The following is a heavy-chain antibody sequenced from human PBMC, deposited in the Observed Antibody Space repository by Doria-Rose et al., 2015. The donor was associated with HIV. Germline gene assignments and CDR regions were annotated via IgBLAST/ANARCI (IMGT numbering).Heavy chain of an antibody. D-gene: IGHD2-15*01. V-gene: IGHV4-34*01. Sequence: QAQLQQWGAGLLKPSETLSPTCAVYGGSFSDHYWSWIRQPPGKGLEWIGEINDTGSANYNPSLKSRVTISVDTSKNQFSLKVSSVTAADTAVYYCARVPDNYFPSPFDYWGQGKLFTVSS. CDR1: GGSFSDHY. J-gene: IGHJ4*02. CDR2: INDTGSA. CDR3: ARVPDNYFPSPFDY.